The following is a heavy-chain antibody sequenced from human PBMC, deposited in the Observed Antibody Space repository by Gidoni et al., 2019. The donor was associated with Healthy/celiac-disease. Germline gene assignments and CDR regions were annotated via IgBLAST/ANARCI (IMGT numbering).Heavy chain of an antibody. Sequence: QVQLQESGPGLVTPSQTLSLTCTVSGGSLGSGGYYCSWIRHPPGKGLEWIGYIYYSGSTYYNPTLKSRVTISVDTSKNQFSLKLSSVTAADPAVYYCARERGGSDYGDYGWSASAERDYFDYWGQGTLVTVSS. J-gene: IGHJ4*02. CDR3: ARERGGSDYGDYGWSASAERDYFDY. CDR2: IYYSGST. CDR1: GGSLGSGGYY. V-gene: IGHV4-31*03. D-gene: IGHD4-17*01.